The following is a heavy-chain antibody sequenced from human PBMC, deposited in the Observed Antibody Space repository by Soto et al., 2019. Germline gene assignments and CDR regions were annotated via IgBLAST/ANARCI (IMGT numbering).Heavy chain of an antibody. J-gene: IGHJ4*02. D-gene: IGHD5-12*01. CDR1: GASINHNY. V-gene: IGHV4-59*01. Sequence: LSLTCSVSGASINHNYWSWIRQSPWRGLEWIGSVYYTGTTTTKYNPSLQSRVAMSVDSPKNQFSLKLTSMTAADTAFYYCAKYRRTDAEGYRLDFWGPGTLVTVSS. CDR3: AKYRRTDAEGYRLDF. CDR2: VYYTGTT.